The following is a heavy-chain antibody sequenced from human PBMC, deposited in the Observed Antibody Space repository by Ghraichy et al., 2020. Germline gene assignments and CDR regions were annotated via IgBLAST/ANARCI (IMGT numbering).Heavy chain of an antibody. CDR2: IYSGGTT. V-gene: IGHV3-53*01. Sequence: LSLTCVGSGFDVSINRMSWVRQAPGKGLEWVSAIYSGGTTDYADSVKGRFTFSRDNSKNTVYLQMYSLRVDDTAVYYCARDLWAFDIWGQGTLVTVSS. J-gene: IGHJ3*02. CDR1: GFDVSINR. CDR3: ARDLWAFDI. D-gene: IGHD2-21*01.